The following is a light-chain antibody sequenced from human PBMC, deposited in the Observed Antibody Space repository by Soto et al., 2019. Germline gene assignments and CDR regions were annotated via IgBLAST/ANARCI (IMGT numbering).Light chain of an antibody. CDR1: SGDIGGYNY. Sequence: QSALTQPASVSGSPGQSITISCTGTSGDIGGYNYLSWYQQHPGKAPKLMIYDVSDRPSGVSNRFSGSKSGNTASLTISGLRAEDEADYYCSSYTTSNTLLFGGGTKLTVL. J-gene: IGLJ2*01. CDR2: DVS. CDR3: SSYTTSNTLL. V-gene: IGLV2-14*01.